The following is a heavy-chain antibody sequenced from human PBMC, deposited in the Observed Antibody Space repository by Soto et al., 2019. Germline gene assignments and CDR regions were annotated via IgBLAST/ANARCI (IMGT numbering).Heavy chain of an antibody. Sequence: GGSLRLSSTASGFTFISYSMNWVRQAPGKGLEWVSYISSSSSTIYYADSVKGRFTISRDNAKNSLYLQMNSLRAEDTAVYYCAREADILNWFDPWGQGTLVTVSS. CDR3: AREADILNWFDP. CDR2: ISSSSSTI. D-gene: IGHD3-9*01. CDR1: GFTFISYS. J-gene: IGHJ5*02. V-gene: IGHV3-48*01.